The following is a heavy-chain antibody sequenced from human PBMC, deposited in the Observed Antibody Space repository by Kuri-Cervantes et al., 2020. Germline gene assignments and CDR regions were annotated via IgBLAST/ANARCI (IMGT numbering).Heavy chain of an antibody. D-gene: IGHD7-27*01. J-gene: IGHJ6*03. CDR1: GFTFSSYS. CDR3: ARGTGIGGGFYYYYHMDV. CDR2: ISSSSSYI. V-gene: IGHV3-21*03. Sequence: GESLKISCAASGFTFSSYSMNWVRQAPGKGLEWVSSISSSSSYIYYADSLKGRFTPSRDNAKNSLYLQMNSLRAEDTAVYYCARGTGIGGGFYYYYHMDVWGKGTTVTVSS.